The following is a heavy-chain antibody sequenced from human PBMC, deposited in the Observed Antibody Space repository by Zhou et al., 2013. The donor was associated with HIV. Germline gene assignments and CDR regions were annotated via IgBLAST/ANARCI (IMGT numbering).Heavy chain of an antibody. CDR2: INPNSGVT. CDR1: GYTFTGYF. D-gene: IGHD3-22*01. Sequence: QVQLVQSGAEVKKPGASVKVSCQASGYTFTGYFMHWLRQAPGQGLEWMGWINPNSGVTNYAQNFQGRVTMTRDTSINRAFMDLSRLKSDDTAIYYCARDTYFYDSSGYSGYFDYWGQGTLVTVSS. V-gene: IGHV1-2*02. J-gene: IGHJ4*02. CDR3: ARDTYFYDSSGYSGYFDY.